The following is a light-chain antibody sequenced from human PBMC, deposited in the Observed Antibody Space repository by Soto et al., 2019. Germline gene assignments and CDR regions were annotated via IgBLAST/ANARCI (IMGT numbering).Light chain of an antibody. CDR2: AAS. Sequence: DIQMTQSPSSLSASVGDRVTITCRASESIARHLTWYQQKPGKAPKLLIYAASSLQNGVPSRFRGGGSRTDFTLTISNLQPEDFATYYCQHSYSSLSSTFGQGTRLEIK. CDR1: ESIARH. V-gene: IGKV1-39*01. J-gene: IGKJ5*01. CDR3: QHSYSSLSST.